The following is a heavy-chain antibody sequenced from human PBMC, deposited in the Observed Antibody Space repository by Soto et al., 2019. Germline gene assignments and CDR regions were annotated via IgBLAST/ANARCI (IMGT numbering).Heavy chain of an antibody. J-gene: IGHJ4*02. CDR3: ARERESRGNYDY. V-gene: IGHV3-21*01. CDR2: ISSSSSYI. Sequence: LRLSCAASGFTFSSYSMNWVRQAPGKGLEWVSSISSSSSYIYYADSVKGRFTISRDNAKNSLYLQMNSLRAEDTAVYYCARERESRGNYDYWGQGTLVTVSS. CDR1: GFTFSSYS. D-gene: IGHD2-15*01.